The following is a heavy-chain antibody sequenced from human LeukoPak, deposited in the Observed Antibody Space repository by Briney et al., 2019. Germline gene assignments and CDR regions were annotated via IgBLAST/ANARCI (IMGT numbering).Heavy chain of an antibody. D-gene: IGHD1-26*01. V-gene: IGHV3-66*01. CDR2: IYSGGST. CDR1: GITFSSYG. J-gene: IGHJ3*02. CDR3: ARGRSRKANAFDI. Sequence: GGSLRLSCAASGITFSSYGMSWVRQAPGKGLEWVSVIYSGGSTYYADSVKGRFTISRDNSKNTLYLQMNSLRAEDTAVYYCARGRSRKANAFDIWGQGTMVTVSS.